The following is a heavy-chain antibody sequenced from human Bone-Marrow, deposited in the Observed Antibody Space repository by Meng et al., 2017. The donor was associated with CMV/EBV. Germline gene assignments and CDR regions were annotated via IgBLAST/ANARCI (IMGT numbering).Heavy chain of an antibody. Sequence: SETLSLTCTVSDGSISSGGYYWSWIRQHPGKGLEWIGYIYYSGSTDYSPSLKSRVTISVDTSRNQFSLKLNSVTAADTAVYYCARVGAGWLQFFDYWGQGTRVTVSS. J-gene: IGHJ4*02. D-gene: IGHD5-24*01. CDR2: IYYSGST. V-gene: IGHV4-31*03. CDR1: DGSISSGGYY. CDR3: ARVGAGWLQFFDY.